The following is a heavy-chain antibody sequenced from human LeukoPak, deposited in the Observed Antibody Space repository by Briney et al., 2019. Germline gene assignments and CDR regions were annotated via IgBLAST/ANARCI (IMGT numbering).Heavy chain of an antibody. V-gene: IGHV1-46*01. CDR2: INPSGGST. CDR3: VRDLPPRGSLVVVTATYGMDV. D-gene: IGHD2-21*02. Sequence: ASVKVSCKASGYTFTSYYIHWVRQAPGQGLEWMGIINPSGGSTTYAQKFQGRVTMTRDTSTSTVYMELSSLRSEDTAVYYCVRDLPPRGSLVVVTATYGMDVWGQGTTVTVSS. CDR1: GYTFTSYY. J-gene: IGHJ6*02.